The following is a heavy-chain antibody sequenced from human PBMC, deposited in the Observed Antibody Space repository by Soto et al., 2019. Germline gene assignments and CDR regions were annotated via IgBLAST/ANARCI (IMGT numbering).Heavy chain of an antibody. D-gene: IGHD3-16*02. CDR3: ARHDTITFGGVIAPFDY. V-gene: IGHV4-39*01. Sequence: SETLSLTCTVSGGSISSSSYYWGWIRQPPGKGLEWIGSIYYSGSTYYNPSLKSRVTISVDTSKNQFSLKLSSVTAADTAVYYCARHDTITFGGVIAPFDYWGQGTLVTVCS. CDR1: GGSISSSSYY. J-gene: IGHJ4*02. CDR2: IYYSGST.